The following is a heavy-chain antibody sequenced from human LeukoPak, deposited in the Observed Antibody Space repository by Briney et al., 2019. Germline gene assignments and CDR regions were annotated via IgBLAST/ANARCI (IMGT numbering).Heavy chain of an antibody. V-gene: IGHV4-39*07. Sequence: SETLSLTCSVSGGFISRSLYYWGWIRQPPGKGLEWIGSIYYSGNTYYNPSLKSRVTISVDTSKNQFSLKLRFVTAADTAMYYCARVPRDTYDYVWGPWGQGTLVTVSS. J-gene: IGHJ4*02. CDR3: ARVPRDTYDYVWGP. CDR2: IYYSGNT. D-gene: IGHD3-16*01. CDR1: GGFISRSLYY.